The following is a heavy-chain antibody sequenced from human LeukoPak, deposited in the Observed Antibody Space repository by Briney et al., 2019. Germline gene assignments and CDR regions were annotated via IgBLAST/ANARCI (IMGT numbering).Heavy chain of an antibody. J-gene: IGHJ3*02. CDR3: ARIRDGYNDAYDI. CDR1: GYTFTNSY. Sequence: ASVKVSCKASGYTFTNSYTHWVRQAPGQVLEWMGLINPDGGNTNYAQNFQGRVTLTRDTSTSTVYMELSSLRSEDTAIYYCARIRDGYNDAYDIWGQGTVVTVPS. CDR2: INPDGGNT. V-gene: IGHV1-46*01. D-gene: IGHD5-24*01.